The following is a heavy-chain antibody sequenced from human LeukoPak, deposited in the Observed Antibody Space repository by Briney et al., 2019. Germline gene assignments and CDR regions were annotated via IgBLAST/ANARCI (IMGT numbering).Heavy chain of an antibody. V-gene: IGHV3-73*01. J-gene: IGHJ6*02. CDR3: TRLRGDPLYGMDV. CDR1: GFTFSGSA. CDR2: IRSKANSYAT. Sequence: GGSLKLSCAASGFTFSGSAMHWVRQASGKGLEWVGRIRSKANSYATAYAASAKGRFTISRDDSKNTAYLQMNSLKTEDTAVYYCTRLRGDPLYGMDVWGQGTTVTVSS. D-gene: IGHD3-10*01.